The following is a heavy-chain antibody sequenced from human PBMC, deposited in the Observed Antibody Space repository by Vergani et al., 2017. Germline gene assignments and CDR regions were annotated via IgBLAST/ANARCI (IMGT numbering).Heavy chain of an antibody. CDR2: IYYSGST. CDR1: GGSVSSGSYY. CDR3: ARESGTNNWFDP. Sequence: QVQLQESGPGLVKPSETLSLTCTVSGGSVSSGSYYWSWIRQPAGKGLEWIGYIYYSGSTNYNPSLKSRVTISVDTSKNQFSLKLSSVTAADTAVYYCARESGTNNWFDPWGQGTLVTVSS. V-gene: IGHV4-61*10. J-gene: IGHJ5*02. D-gene: IGHD1-7*01.